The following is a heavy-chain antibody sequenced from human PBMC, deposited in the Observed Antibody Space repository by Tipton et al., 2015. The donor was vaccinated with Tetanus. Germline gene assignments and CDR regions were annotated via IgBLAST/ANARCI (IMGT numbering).Heavy chain of an antibody. CDR1: GFTFSSYG. J-gene: IGHJ6*02. CDR2: ISYDGSNK. Sequence: AASGFTFSSYGMHWVRQAPGKGLEWVAVISYDGSNKYYADSVKGRFTISRDNSKNTLYLQMNSLRAEDTAVYYCAKEGYCSSTSCHGMDVWGQGTTVTVSS. CDR3: AKEGYCSSTSCHGMDV. V-gene: IGHV3-30*18. D-gene: IGHD2-2*01.